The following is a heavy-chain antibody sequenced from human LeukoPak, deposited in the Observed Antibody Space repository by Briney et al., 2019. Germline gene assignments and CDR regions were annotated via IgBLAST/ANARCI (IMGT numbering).Heavy chain of an antibody. D-gene: IGHD5-24*01. Sequence: GSLRLSCAASGFTFSSAWMSWVRQAPGKGLEWVANVNQDGTNKYYVDSVKVRFTISKDNAKNSLDLQMNSGTAKATAVYSCTSANYGPAYWGQGTLATVSS. CDR2: VNQDGTNK. CDR3: TSANYGPAY. CDR1: GFTFSSAW. V-gene: IGHV3-7*01. J-gene: IGHJ4*02.